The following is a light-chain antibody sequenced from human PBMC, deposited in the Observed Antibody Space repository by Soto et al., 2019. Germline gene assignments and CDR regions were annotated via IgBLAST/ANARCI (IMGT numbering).Light chain of an antibody. CDR3: QQFNIWPRT. Sequence: EIVMTQSPATLSMSPGARATLSCRASQDVGSNVAWYQHKPGQGPRLLIYGASTRATGTPARFSGSGSGTEFTITLSSPQSEDFAIYYCQQFNIWPRTFGQVTKVDIK. CDR1: QDVGSN. CDR2: GAS. J-gene: IGKJ1*01. V-gene: IGKV3-15*01.